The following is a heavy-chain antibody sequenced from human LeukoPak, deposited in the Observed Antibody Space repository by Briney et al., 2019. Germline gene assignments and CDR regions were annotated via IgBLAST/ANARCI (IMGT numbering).Heavy chain of an antibody. J-gene: IGHJ4*02. CDR3: ARDRGVMWLRLGDY. V-gene: IGHV3-48*01. D-gene: IGHD5-12*01. Sequence: GGSLRLSRTASVFTFSSYSMNWVRQAPGKGRAWVSYISSSSSTIYYADSVKGRFTISRDNAKNSLYLQMNSLRAEDTAVYYCARDRGVMWLRLGDYWGQGTLVTVSS. CDR1: VFTFSSYS. CDR2: ISSSSSTI.